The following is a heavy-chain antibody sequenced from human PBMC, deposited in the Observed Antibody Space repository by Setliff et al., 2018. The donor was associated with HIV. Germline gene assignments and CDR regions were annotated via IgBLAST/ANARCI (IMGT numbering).Heavy chain of an antibody. Sequence: ASETLSLTCAVSGGSISSSNWWSWVRQPPGKGLEWIGEIYHGGSTNYNPSLKSRVTISVDTSKNQFFLKLSSVTAADTAVYYCVRGYCSSTTCYDDYYYMDVWGKGSTVTVSS. CDR1: GGSISSSNW. CDR3: VRGYCSSTTCYDDYYYMDV. D-gene: IGHD2-2*01. CDR2: IYHGGST. V-gene: IGHV4-4*02. J-gene: IGHJ6*03.